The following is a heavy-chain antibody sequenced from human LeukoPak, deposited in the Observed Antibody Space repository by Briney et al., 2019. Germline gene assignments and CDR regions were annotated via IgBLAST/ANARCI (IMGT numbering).Heavy chain of an antibody. V-gene: IGHV4-39*07. J-gene: IGHJ4*02. CDR3: ARDNDSRDPPHFDY. Sequence: GSLRLSCAASGFTFSSYAMSWVRQAPGKGLEWIGSIYYSGSTYYNPSLKSRVTISVDTSKNQFSLKLSSVTAADTAVYYCARDNDSRDPPHFDYWGQGTLVTVSS. D-gene: IGHD3-16*01. CDR1: GFTFSSYA. CDR2: IYYSGST.